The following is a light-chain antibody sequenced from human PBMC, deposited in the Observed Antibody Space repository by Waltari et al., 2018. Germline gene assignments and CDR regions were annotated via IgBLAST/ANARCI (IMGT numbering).Light chain of an antibody. CDR2: DAS. Sequence: DIQMTQSPSSLSASVGARVTITCQASQDITTYLNWYQQTPGKAPKLLSYDASSLETGVPSRFSGSGSGSDFTFTITSLQPEDIGTYYCEQCDSLPMTFGQGTRLEI. J-gene: IGKJ5*01. CDR1: QDITTY. CDR3: EQCDSLPMT. V-gene: IGKV1-33*01.